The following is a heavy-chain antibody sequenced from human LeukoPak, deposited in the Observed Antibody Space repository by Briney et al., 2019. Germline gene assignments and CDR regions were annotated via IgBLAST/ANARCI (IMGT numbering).Heavy chain of an antibody. Sequence: GGSLRLSCAASGFTFSSHWMHWVRQAPGKGLVWVSRLNTDGSSTVCADSVKGRFTISRDNAKNTLYLQMNSLRAEDTAVYYCARGYYDSNDSNRSNWFDPWGQGTLVTVSS. V-gene: IGHV3-74*01. D-gene: IGHD3-22*01. J-gene: IGHJ5*02. CDR3: ARGYYDSNDSNRSNWFDP. CDR2: LNTDGSST. CDR1: GFTFSSHW.